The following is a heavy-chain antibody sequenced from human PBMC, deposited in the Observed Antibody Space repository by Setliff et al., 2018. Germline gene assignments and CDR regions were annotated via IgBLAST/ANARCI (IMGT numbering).Heavy chain of an antibody. CDR1: GGSISSSIYY. V-gene: IGHV4-39*01. Sequence: PSETLSLTCSVSGGSISSSIYYWGWIRQPPGKGLEWIGSIYYSGSTYYSPSLKRRVTISVDTSKNQFSLKLSSVTAADTAVYYCATRTYYDGNGYYYAIAGPFDIWGQGTMVTVSS. D-gene: IGHD3-22*01. J-gene: IGHJ3*02. CDR3: ATRTYYDGNGYYYAIAGPFDI. CDR2: IYYSGST.